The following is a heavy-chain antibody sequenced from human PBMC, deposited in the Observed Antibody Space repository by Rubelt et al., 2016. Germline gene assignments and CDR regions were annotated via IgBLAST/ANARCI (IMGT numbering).Heavy chain of an antibody. J-gene: IGHJ4*02. Sequence: NYNPSLKSRVTISVDTSKNQFSLKLSSVTAADTAVYYCARVSGSIKGMFDYWGQGTLVTVSS. V-gene: IGHV4-4*09. D-gene: IGHD1-26*01. CDR3: ARVSGSIKGMFDY.